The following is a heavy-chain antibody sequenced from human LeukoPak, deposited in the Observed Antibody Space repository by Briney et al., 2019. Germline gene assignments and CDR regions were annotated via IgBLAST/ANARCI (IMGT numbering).Heavy chain of an antibody. D-gene: IGHD1-26*01. CDR1: GYTFISHG. Sequence: AASVKVSCKASGYTFISHGITWVRQAPGQGLEWMGWISSYNGNTKYAQKFQGRVTMATDTSTSTAYMELRSLKSGDTAVYYCARGWELNDWGQGTLVTVSS. CDR3: ARGWELND. CDR2: ISSYNGNT. V-gene: IGHV1-18*01. J-gene: IGHJ4*02.